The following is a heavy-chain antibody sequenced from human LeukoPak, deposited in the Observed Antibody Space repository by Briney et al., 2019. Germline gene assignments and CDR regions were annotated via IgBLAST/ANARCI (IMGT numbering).Heavy chain of an antibody. D-gene: IGHD3-9*01. Sequence: GGSLRLSCSASRFSFSTFAMSWVRQTPGKGLEWVSSIGANGATTFYADSVKGRFTISRDNFKNTLSLQMNSLRAEDTAVYYCAKDLGVRYFDWLIPGSDYWGQGTLVTVSS. CDR2: IGANGATT. CDR3: AKDLGVRYFDWLIPGSDY. V-gene: IGHV3-23*01. CDR1: RFSFSTFA. J-gene: IGHJ4*02.